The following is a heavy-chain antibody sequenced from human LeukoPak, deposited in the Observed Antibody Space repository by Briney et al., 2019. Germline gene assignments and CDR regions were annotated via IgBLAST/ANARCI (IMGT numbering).Heavy chain of an antibody. V-gene: IGHV4-59*08. CDR2: IHYSGST. J-gene: IGHJ6*03. D-gene: IGHD2-15*01. CDR3: ARGVVVVVAAKRYYMDV. CDR1: GXSISSYY. Sequence: KPSETLSLTCTVSGXSISSYYWSWIRQPPGKGREWIGYIHYSGSTNYNPSLKSRVTISVDTSKNQFSLKLSSVTAADTAVYYCARGVVVVVAAKRYYMDVWGKGTTVTVSS.